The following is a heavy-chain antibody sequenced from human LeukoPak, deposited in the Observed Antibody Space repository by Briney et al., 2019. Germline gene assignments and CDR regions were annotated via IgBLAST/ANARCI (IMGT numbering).Heavy chain of an antibody. CDR3: VKGCSYTGCYTSDY. CDR1: GFIFNNYA. D-gene: IGHD2-15*01. V-gene: IGHV3-23*01. J-gene: IGHJ4*02. CDR2: ISGSGDST. Sequence: GGSLRLSCAASGFIFNNYAMSWVGQAPGEGLEWVSPISGSGDSTHYADSVKGRFTISRDNSKNTLYMQMNSLRVEDTAVYYCVKGCSYTGCYTSDYWGQGTLVTVSS.